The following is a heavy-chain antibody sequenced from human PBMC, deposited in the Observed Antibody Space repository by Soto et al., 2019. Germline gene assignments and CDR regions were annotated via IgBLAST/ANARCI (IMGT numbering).Heavy chain of an antibody. Sequence: ASVKVSCKASGYTFTSYYMHWVRQAPGQGLEWMGIINPSGGSTSYAQKFQGRVTMTRDTSTSTVYMELSSLRSEDTAVYYCARAGITMVRGVISYMDVWGKGTTVTVSS. CDR1: GYTFTSYY. D-gene: IGHD3-10*01. J-gene: IGHJ6*03. CDR2: INPSGGST. CDR3: ARAGITMVRGVISYMDV. V-gene: IGHV1-46*03.